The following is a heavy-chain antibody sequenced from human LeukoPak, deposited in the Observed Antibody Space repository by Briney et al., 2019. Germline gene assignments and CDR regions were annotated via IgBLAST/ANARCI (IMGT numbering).Heavy chain of an antibody. V-gene: IGHV3-48*01. J-gene: IGHJ4*02. CDR2: IGSGGSPI. D-gene: IGHD3-3*01. Sequence: PGRSLRLSCAASGFTVSNYPMNWVRQAPGKGLEWVSYIGSGGSPIYYADSVRGRFSISRDNAKNSLYLQMNSLRAEDTAVYYCARGGITIFGEATTPFDYWGQGTLVTVSS. CDR1: GFTVSNYP. CDR3: ARGGITIFGEATTPFDY.